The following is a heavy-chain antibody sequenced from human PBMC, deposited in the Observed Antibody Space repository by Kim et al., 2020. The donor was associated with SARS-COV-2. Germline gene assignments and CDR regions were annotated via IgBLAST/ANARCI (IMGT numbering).Heavy chain of an antibody. J-gene: IGHJ4*02. Sequence: GGSLRLSCTSSGFTFSSYWIHWVRQSPGKGLVWVSRISGDEGFTTYADFVKGRFTVSRDNAQNTVFLQMDRLTADDTAVYFCAREPSEYGPALDFWGQGTLVTVSS. CDR3: AREPSEYGPALDF. CDR1: GFTFSSYW. V-gene: IGHV3-74*01. D-gene: IGHD3-10*01. CDR2: ISGDEGFT.